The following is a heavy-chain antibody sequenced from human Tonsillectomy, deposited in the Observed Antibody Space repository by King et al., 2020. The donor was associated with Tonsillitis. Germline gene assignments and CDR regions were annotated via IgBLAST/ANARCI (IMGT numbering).Heavy chain of an antibody. D-gene: IGHD6-13*01. CDR1: GYSFTSYW. CDR2: IDPSDSYT. Sequence: QLVQSGAEVKKPGESLRISCKGSGYSFTSYWISWVRQMPGKGLEWMGRIDPSDSYTNYSPSFQGHVTISADKSISTAYLQWSSLKASDTAMYYCAGLGIAAAGNDDGMDVWGQGTTVTVSS. J-gene: IGHJ6*02. V-gene: IGHV5-10-1*03. CDR3: AGLGIAAAGNDDGMDV.